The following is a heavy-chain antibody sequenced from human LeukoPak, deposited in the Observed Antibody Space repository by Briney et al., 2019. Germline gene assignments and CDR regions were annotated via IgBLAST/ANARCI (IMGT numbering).Heavy chain of an antibody. CDR3: ARDRGGIDY. D-gene: IGHD3-10*01. CDR1: GFSVSSNY. CDR2: IFSAGTT. V-gene: IGHV3-66*01. Sequence: GSLRLSCATSGFSVSSNYMSWVRQAPGKGLEWVSVIFSAGTTYYADSVKGRFIISRDNPKNTLFLQTKSLRVEDTAVYYCARDRGGIDYWGQGTLVTVSS. J-gene: IGHJ4*02.